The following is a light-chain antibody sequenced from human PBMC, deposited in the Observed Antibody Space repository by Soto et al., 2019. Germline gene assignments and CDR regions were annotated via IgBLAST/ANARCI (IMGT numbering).Light chain of an antibody. Sequence: EIVLTQSPGTLSSSPGERATLSCRASQSVSSSYLAWYQQKPGQAPRLLIYGASSRATGIPDRFSGSGSRTDFTLTISRLEPEDFAVYYCQQYGSSPPRTFGQGTKVEIK. J-gene: IGKJ1*01. CDR2: GAS. CDR3: QQYGSSPPRT. V-gene: IGKV3-20*01. CDR1: QSVSSSY.